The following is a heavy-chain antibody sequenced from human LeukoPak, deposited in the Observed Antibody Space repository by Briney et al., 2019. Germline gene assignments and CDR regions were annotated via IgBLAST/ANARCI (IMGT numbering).Heavy chain of an antibody. CDR3: AREFTMIVVVMGDNWFDP. CDR2: INAGNGNT. D-gene: IGHD3-22*01. CDR1: GYTFTSYA. J-gene: IGHJ5*02. V-gene: IGHV1-3*01. Sequence: ASVKVSCKASGYTFTSYAMHWVRQAPGQRLEWMGWINAGNGNTKYSQKFQGRVTITRDTSASTAYMELSRLRSEDTAVYYCAREFTMIVVVMGDNWFDPWGQGTLVTVSS.